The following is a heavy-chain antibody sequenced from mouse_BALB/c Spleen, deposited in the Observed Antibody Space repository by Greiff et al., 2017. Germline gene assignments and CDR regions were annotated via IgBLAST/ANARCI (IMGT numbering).Heavy chain of an antibody. CDR3: ARGYDFDY. CDR1: GFTFSSYA. V-gene: IGHV5-6-5*01. D-gene: IGHD2-3*01. J-gene: IGHJ2*01. Sequence: EVKLVESGGGLVKPGGSLKLSCAASGFTFSSYAMSWVPQTPEKRLEWVASISSGGSTYYPDSVKGRFTISRDNARNILYLQMSSLRSEDTAMYYCARGYDFDYWGQGTTLTVSS. CDR2: ISSGGST.